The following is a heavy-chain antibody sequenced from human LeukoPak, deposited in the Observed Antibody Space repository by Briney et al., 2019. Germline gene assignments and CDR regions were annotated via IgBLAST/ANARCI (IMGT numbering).Heavy chain of an antibody. Sequence: GRSLRLSCAASGFTFSSYAMHWVRQAPGKGLEWVAVISYDGSNKYYADSVKGRFTISRDNSKNTLYLQMNSLRAEDTAVCYCARALRSSSWYGSDYWGQGTLVTVSS. J-gene: IGHJ4*02. CDR3: ARALRSSSWYGSDY. CDR1: GFTFSSYA. V-gene: IGHV3-30*04. CDR2: ISYDGSNK. D-gene: IGHD6-13*01.